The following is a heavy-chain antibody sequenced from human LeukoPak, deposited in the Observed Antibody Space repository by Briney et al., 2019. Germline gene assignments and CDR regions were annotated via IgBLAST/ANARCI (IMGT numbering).Heavy chain of an antibody. CDR3: ARDKSSGWYGVSPYYFDY. J-gene: IGHJ4*02. Sequence: SETLSLTCTVSGGSISSSSYYWGWIRQPPGKGLEWIGSIYYSGSTYYNPSLKSRVTISVDTSKNQFSLKLSSVTAADTAVYYCARDKSSGWYGVSPYYFDYWGQGTLVTVSS. D-gene: IGHD6-19*01. CDR2: IYYSGST. CDR1: GGSISSSSYY. V-gene: IGHV4-39*07.